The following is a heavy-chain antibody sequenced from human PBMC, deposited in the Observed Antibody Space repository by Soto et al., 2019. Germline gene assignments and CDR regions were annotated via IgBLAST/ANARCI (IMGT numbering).Heavy chain of an antibody. V-gene: IGHV1-2*02. Sequence: ASVNVSCKASGYTFTGHYMHWVRQVPGQGLEWMGWINPNIGDTKYVQEFQGRVTMTRDTSISTAYMELSRLRSDETAVYYCASFLCSSSSGHLFYGRDVWCQGNTVIVSS. CDR2: INPNIGDT. CDR3: ASFLCSSSSGHLFYGRDV. D-gene: IGHD2-15*01. CDR1: GYTFTGHY. J-gene: IGHJ6*02.